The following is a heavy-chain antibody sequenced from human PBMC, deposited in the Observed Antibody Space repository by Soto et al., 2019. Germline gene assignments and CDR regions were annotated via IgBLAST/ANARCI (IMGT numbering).Heavy chain of an antibody. CDR1: GFSLSTSGVG. CDR2: IYWDDDK. J-gene: IGHJ5*02. D-gene: IGHD2-15*01. CDR3: AHRRGYCSGCSCYSIWFDP. Sequence: QITLKESGPTLVKPTQTLTLTCTFSGFSLSTSGVGVGWIRQPPGKALEWLALIYWDDDKRYSPSLKSRLTITKDTSKNQVVLTMTNMDPVDTATYCCAHRRGYCSGCSCYSIWFDPWGQGTLVSVSS. V-gene: IGHV2-5*02.